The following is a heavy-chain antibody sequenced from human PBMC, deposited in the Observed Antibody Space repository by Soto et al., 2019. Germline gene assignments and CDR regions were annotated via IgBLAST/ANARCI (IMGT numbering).Heavy chain of an antibody. Sequence: QITLKESGPPLVKPTQTLTLTCTFSGFSLSTNRVGVGWIRQPPGKALEWLALIYWDDDKRYSPSLNSRRTITQDTSQNPVVLTMTNMDPVDTATYSCAHSRQPDRGYDYVGWFDPWGQGTLVTVSS. J-gene: IGHJ5*02. CDR2: IYWDDDK. V-gene: IGHV2-5*02. CDR3: AHSRQPDRGYDYVGWFDP. D-gene: IGHD5-12*01. CDR1: GFSLSTNRVG.